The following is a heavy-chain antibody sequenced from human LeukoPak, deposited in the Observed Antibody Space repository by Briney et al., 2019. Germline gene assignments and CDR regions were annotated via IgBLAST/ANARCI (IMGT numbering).Heavy chain of an antibody. Sequence: SETLSLTCAVYGGSFSGYYWSWIRQPPGKGLEWIGEINHSGSTNYNPSLKSRVTISVDTSKNQFSLKLSSVTAADTAVYYCAQGRLRDAFDIWGQGTMVTVSS. CDR3: AQGRLRDAFDI. CDR1: GGSFSGYY. D-gene: IGHD4-17*01. V-gene: IGHV4-34*01. J-gene: IGHJ3*02. CDR2: INHSGST.